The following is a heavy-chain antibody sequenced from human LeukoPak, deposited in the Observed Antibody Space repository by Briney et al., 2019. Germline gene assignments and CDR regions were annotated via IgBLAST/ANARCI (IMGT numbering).Heavy chain of an antibody. V-gene: IGHV3-7*03. J-gene: IGHJ4*02. CDR2: IKQDGGEK. CDR1: GTTFSKYW. Sequence: GGSLRLSCVDSGTTFSKYWMSWVRQAPGKGLEWVANIKQDGGEKYYVDSVKGRFTISRDNAKNSLYLQMNSLRVEDTAVYYCARDGRPLDYWGQGTLVTVSS. CDR3: ARDGRPLDY.